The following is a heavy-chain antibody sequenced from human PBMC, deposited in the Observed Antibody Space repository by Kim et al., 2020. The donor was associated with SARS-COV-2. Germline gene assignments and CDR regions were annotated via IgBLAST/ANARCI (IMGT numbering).Heavy chain of an antibody. V-gene: IGHV1-69*13. D-gene: IGHD2-2*01. Sequence: SVKVSCKASGGTFSSYAISWVRQAPGQGLEWMGGIIPIFGTANYAQKFQGRVTITADESTSTAYMELSSLRSEDTAVYYCARDAGDCSSTSCYARLGYWGQGTLVTVSS. CDR3: ARDAGDCSSTSCYARLGY. CDR2: IIPIFGTA. CDR1: GGTFSSYA. J-gene: IGHJ4*02.